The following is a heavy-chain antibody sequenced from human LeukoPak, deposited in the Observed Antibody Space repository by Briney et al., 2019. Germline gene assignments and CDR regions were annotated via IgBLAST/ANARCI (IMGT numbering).Heavy chain of an antibody. CDR1: GYTFTSYG. D-gene: IGHD6-13*01. CDR2: ISAYNGNT. J-gene: IGHJ5*02. CDR3: ARVPGSSSWYWFDP. Sequence: ASVKVSCKASGYTFTSYGISWVRQAPGQGLEWMGWISAYNGNTNYAQKLQGRVTMTTDTSTSTAYMELRSLRSDDTAVYYYARVPGSSSWYWFDPWGQGTLVTVSS. V-gene: IGHV1-18*01.